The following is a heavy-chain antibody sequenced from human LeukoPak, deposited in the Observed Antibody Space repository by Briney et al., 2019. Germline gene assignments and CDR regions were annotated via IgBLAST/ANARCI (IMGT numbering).Heavy chain of an antibody. CDR3: ARDSTSYGSDFDY. J-gene: IGHJ4*02. D-gene: IGHD3-10*01. CDR1: GFTFSSYS. CDR2: ISSSSSYI. V-gene: IGHV3-21*01. Sequence: PGGSLRLSCAASGFTFSSYSMNWVRQAPGKGLEWVSSISSSSSYIYYADSVKGRFTISRDNAKNSLYLQMNSLRAEDTAVYYCARDSTSYGSDFDYWGQGTLVTVSS.